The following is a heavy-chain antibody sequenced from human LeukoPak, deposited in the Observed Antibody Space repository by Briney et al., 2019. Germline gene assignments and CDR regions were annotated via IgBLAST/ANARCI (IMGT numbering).Heavy chain of an antibody. CDR3: AKYVSSSWYGDDAFDI. CDR2: ISGSGGST. Sequence: PGGSLRLSCAASGFTFSSYAMSWVRQAPGKGLEWVPAISGSGGSTYYADSVKGRFTISRDNSKNTLYLQMNSLRAEDTAVYYCAKYVSSSWYGDDAFDIWGQGTMVTVSS. CDR1: GFTFSSYA. V-gene: IGHV3-23*01. D-gene: IGHD6-13*01. J-gene: IGHJ3*02.